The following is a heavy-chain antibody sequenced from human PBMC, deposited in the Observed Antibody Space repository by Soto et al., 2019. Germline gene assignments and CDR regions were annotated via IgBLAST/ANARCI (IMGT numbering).Heavy chain of an antibody. CDR1: GFTFSSSW. V-gene: IGHV3-7*01. CDR3: ARDPADKVWGAFDI. J-gene: IGHJ3*02. Sequence: GGSLRLSCAASGFTFSSSWMSWVRQAPGKGLEWVGDIKRDGSQIEYADSVKGRFTISKDDAKNSVYLQMNSLRVDDTAVYFCARDPADKVWGAFDIWGQGTKVTVSS. CDR2: IKRDGSQI. D-gene: IGHD6-13*01.